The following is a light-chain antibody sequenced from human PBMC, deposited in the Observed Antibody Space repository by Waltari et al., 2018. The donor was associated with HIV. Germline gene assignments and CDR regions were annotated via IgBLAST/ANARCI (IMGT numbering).Light chain of an antibody. V-gene: IGLV9-49*01. J-gene: IGLJ1*01. CDR1: SGYSNYD. CDR2: WGTGGIVG. CDR3: GAGHGRGFNFVYV. Sequence: QPVLTQSPSASASLGASVTLTCTLSSGYSNYDVDWYQLRPGSGPRVVGRWGTGGIVGTNGDGFLDRFAVLGSGLNRNLTIGKIHEEDEGDYSCGAGHGRGFNFVYVFGTGTKSPS.